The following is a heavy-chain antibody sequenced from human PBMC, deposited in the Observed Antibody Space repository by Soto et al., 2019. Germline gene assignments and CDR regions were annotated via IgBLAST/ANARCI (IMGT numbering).Heavy chain of an antibody. CDR3: ARLSLNKADCTNGVCYVPTDDAFDI. V-gene: IGHV4-59*08. D-gene: IGHD2-8*01. CDR1: GGSISSYY. J-gene: IGHJ3*02. CDR2: IYYSGST. Sequence: LSLTCTVSGGSISSYYWSGIRQPPGKVLGRIGYIYYSGSTNYNPSLKSRVTISVDTSKNQFSLKLSSVTAADTAVYYCARLSLNKADCTNGVCYVPTDDAFDIWGQGTMVTVSS.